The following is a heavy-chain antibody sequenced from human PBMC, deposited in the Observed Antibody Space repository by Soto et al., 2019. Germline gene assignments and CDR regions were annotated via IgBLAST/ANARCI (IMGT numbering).Heavy chain of an antibody. Sequence: EVQLVESGGGLVKPGGSLRLSCAASGIRFSNYYMNWIRQAPGKGLEWVSSISSSGSHVFYADSVRGRFTISRDNAKNSLYLQMNSLRAEDSAVYYCAGTDDSLDYWGQGTLITVSS. CDR1: GIRFSNYY. CDR2: ISSSGSHV. CDR3: AGTDDSLDY. D-gene: IGHD4-4*01. V-gene: IGHV3-21*02. J-gene: IGHJ4*02.